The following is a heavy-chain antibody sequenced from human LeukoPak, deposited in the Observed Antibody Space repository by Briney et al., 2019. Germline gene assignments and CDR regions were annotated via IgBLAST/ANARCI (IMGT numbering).Heavy chain of an antibody. Sequence: PSETLSLTCAVYGGSFSGYYWSWIRQPPGKGLEWIGEINHSGSTNYNPSLKSRVTISVDTSKNQFSLKLSSVTAADTAVYYCARRPSLRKWLQLPHYYYMDVWGKGTTVTVSS. J-gene: IGHJ6*03. CDR1: GGSFSGYY. CDR2: INHSGST. V-gene: IGHV4-34*01. D-gene: IGHD5-24*01. CDR3: ARRPSLRKWLQLPHYYYMDV.